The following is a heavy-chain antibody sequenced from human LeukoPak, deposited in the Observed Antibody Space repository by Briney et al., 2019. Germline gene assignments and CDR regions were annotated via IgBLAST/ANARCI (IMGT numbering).Heavy chain of an antibody. V-gene: IGHV3-48*01. CDR1: GGIFAGYT. J-gene: IGHJ3*02. Sequence: PGGSLRLSCAGSGGIFAGYTMNWVRQAPGKGLQWLAYISPSGGNTLYADSVKGRFTISRDNAKNTLYLQMNSLRAEDTAVYYCASGYDFWSGYSRNDAFDIWGQGTMVTVSS. D-gene: IGHD3-3*01. CDR3: ASGYDFWSGYSRNDAFDI. CDR2: ISPSGGNT.